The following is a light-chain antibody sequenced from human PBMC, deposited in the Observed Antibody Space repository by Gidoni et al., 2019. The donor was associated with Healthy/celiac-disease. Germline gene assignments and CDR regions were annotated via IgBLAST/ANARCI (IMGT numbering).Light chain of an antibody. CDR2: AAS. J-gene: IGKJ4*01. V-gene: IGKV1-39*01. CDR1: QSISSY. Sequence: DIQMTQSPSSLSASVGDRVTITCRASQSISSYLNWYQQKPGKAPKLLIYAASSLQSGVQSRFSGSGSGTDFTLTISSLQPEDFATYYCQQSYSTPPVLTFGGGTKVEIK. CDR3: QQSYSTPPVLT.